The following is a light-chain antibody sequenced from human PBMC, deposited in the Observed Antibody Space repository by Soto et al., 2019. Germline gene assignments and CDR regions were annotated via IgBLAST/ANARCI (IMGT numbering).Light chain of an antibody. Sequence: IVMTQSPTTLSVSPGERATLSCRASQSVSTNLAWYQHKPGQAPRLLIYGASSRATGIPARFSGSGSGTEFTLTISSLQSEDFAVYYCHQYDHWPPWTFGQGNKVEIK. CDR2: GAS. J-gene: IGKJ1*01. V-gene: IGKV3-15*01. CDR3: HQYDHWPPWT. CDR1: QSVSTN.